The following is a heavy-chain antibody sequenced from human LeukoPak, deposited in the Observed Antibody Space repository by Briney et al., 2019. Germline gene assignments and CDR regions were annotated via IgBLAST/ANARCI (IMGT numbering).Heavy chain of an antibody. CDR2: IIPIFGTA. CDR3: ASRVYYYDSSGRDAFDI. CDR1: GGTFSSYA. D-gene: IGHD3-22*01. Sequence: SVKVSCKASGGTFSSYAISWVRQAPGQGLEWMGRIIPIFGTANYAQKFQGRVTITTDESTSTAYMELRSLRSDDTAVYYCASRVYYYDSSGRDAFDIWGQGTMVTVSS. V-gene: IGHV1-69*05. J-gene: IGHJ3*02.